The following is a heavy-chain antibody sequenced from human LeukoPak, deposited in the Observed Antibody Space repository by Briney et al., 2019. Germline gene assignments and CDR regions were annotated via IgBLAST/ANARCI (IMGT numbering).Heavy chain of an antibody. V-gene: IGHV1-24*01. CDR2: LDPADGER. D-gene: IGHD1-26*01. J-gene: IGHJ1*01. CDR3: ATGTPWQLLCLQQ. CDR1: GDSLNELS. Sequence: ASAKVSCKVSGDSLNELSIHRGPQAPGQGLESMGRLDPADGERIYAQQFQGRVTMTEDTSTDTAYMELCSLRSEDTAVYCCATGTPWQLLCLQQWGQGTLV.